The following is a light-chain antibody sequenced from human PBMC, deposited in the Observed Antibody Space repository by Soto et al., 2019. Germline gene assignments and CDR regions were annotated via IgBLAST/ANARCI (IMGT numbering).Light chain of an antibody. V-gene: IGKV3-20*01. Sequence: PGARATLSCRASQSVRSNCLAWYQHKPGQAPRLLIYGTSSRATDIPDRFTGSGSGTDFTLTISRLEPEDFAVYSCQQYGRPPQTFGQGTKVEIK. J-gene: IGKJ1*01. CDR3: QQYGRPPQT. CDR1: QSVRSNC. CDR2: GTS.